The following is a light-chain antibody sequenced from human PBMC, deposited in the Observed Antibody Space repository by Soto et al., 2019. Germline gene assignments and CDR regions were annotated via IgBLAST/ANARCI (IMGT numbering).Light chain of an antibody. CDR1: QSVSSN. J-gene: IGKJ1*01. Sequence: ERVMTHSPSTLSVSPGSRSNLSCRASQSVSSNLAWYKQKPGQAPRLLIYGASNRATGIPDRLSGSGSGTEFTLTISRMEPEDFAVYYCQQYGSSGTFGHGTKVDIK. CDR2: GAS. V-gene: IGKV3-20*01. CDR3: QQYGSSGT.